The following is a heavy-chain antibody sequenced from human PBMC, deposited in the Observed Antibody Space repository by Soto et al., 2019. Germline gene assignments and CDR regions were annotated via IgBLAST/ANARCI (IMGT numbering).Heavy chain of an antibody. J-gene: IGHJ6*02. V-gene: IGHV4-34*01. CDR3: ARGPGGSGSYYPYYYYYYGMDV. CDR1: GGSFSGYY. CDR2: INHSGST. D-gene: IGHD3-10*01. Sequence: KTSETLSLTCAVYGGSFSGYYWSWIRQPPGKGLEWIGEINHSGSTNYNPSLKSRVTISVDTSKNQFSLKLSSVTAADTAVYYCARGPGGSGSYYPYYYYYYGMDVWGQGTTVTVSS.